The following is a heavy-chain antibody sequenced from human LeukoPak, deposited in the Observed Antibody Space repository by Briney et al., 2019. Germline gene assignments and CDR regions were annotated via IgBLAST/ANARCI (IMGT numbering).Heavy chain of an antibody. CDR3: ARGTEWELPRDSYYGMDV. Sequence: SVKVSCKASGGTFISYAISWVRQAPGQGLEWMGGIIPIFGTANYAQKFQGRVTITADESTSTAYMELSSLRSEDTAVYYCARGTEWELPRDSYYGMDVWGQGTTVTVSS. V-gene: IGHV1-69*13. J-gene: IGHJ6*02. CDR2: IIPIFGTA. D-gene: IGHD1-26*01. CDR1: GGTFISYA.